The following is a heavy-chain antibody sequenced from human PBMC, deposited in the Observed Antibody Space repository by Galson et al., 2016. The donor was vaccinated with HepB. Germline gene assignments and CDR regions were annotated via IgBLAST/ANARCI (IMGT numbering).Heavy chain of an antibody. D-gene: IGHD1-26*01. V-gene: IGHV3-23*01. CDR2: ISRSGDST. CDR3: VQGSTAPAV. J-gene: IGHJ3*01. Sequence: SLRLSCAASGFTFKDYGMTWVRQAPGEGLEVVSSISRSGDSTDYADSVKGRFTISRDNSKNTLSLQMNSLRAEDTAVYYCVQGSTAPAVWGQGTMVTVSS. CDR1: GFTFKDYG.